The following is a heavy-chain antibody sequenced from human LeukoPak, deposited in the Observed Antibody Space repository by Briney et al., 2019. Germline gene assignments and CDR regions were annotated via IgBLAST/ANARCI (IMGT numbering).Heavy chain of an antibody. J-gene: IGHJ1*01. CDR2: ISSNSYTI. Sequence: PGGSLRLSCAASEFTFSKYWMSWVRQAPGKGLQWVSYISSNSYTIFYGDSVKGRFTISRDNAKNSLYLQMNSLRADDTAVYYCARARGVVVTAIPEYFQHWGQGTLVTVSS. CDR3: ARARGVVVTAIPEYFQH. V-gene: IGHV3-48*04. D-gene: IGHD2-21*02. CDR1: EFTFSKYW.